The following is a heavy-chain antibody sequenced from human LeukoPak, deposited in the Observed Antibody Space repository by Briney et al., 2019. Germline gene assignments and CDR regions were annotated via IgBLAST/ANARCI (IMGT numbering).Heavy chain of an antibody. V-gene: IGHV1-46*01. CDR2: INPSGGST. Sequence: ASVKVSCKASGYTFTSYYMHWVRQAPGQGLEWMGIINPSGGSTSYAQKFQGRVTMTRDTSTSTVYMELSSLRSEDTAVYYCARMFTSYYYDSSGYWIGPLDYWGQGTLVTVSS. D-gene: IGHD3-22*01. CDR1: GYTFTSYY. CDR3: ARMFTSYYYDSSGYWIGPLDY. J-gene: IGHJ4*02.